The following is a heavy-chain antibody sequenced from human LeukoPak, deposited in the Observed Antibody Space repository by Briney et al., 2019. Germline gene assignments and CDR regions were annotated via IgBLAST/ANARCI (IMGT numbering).Heavy chain of an antibody. Sequence: ASVKVSCKASGYTFTSYYMHWVRQAPGQGLEWMGIINPSGGSTSYAQKFQGRVTMTRDTSTSTVYMELRSLRSDDTAVYYCARVGGWLWPTRYYYGMDVWGQGTTVTVSS. J-gene: IGHJ6*02. D-gene: IGHD3-22*01. CDR3: ARVGGWLWPTRYYYGMDV. CDR2: INPSGGST. CDR1: GYTFTSYY. V-gene: IGHV1-46*01.